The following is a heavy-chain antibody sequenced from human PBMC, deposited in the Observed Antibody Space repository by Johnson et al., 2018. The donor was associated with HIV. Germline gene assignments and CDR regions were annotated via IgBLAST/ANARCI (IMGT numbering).Heavy chain of an antibody. D-gene: IGHD3-22*01. Sequence: QVQLVESGGGVVQPGRSLRLSCVASGFTFSTYAMHWVRQAPGQGLEWVTIISYDGSNKFYADSVKGRFTISRDNSKNTLYLQMNSLRVEDTAVYYCARVGYYVDAFDIWGQGTMVTVSS. CDR1: GFTFSTYA. V-gene: IGHV3-30-3*01. CDR2: ISYDGSNK. J-gene: IGHJ3*02. CDR3: ARVGYYVDAFDI.